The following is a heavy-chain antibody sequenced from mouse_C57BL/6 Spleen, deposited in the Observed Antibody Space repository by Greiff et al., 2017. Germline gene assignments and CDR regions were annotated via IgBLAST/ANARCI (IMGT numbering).Heavy chain of an antibody. CDR3: ARRWFYYAMDD. J-gene: IGHJ4*01. D-gene: IGHD2-2*01. V-gene: IGHV1-61*01. Sequence: QVQLQQPGAELVRPGSSVKLSCKASGYTFTSYWMDWVKQRPGQGLEWIGNIYPSDSETHYNQKFKDKATLTVDKSSSTAYMQLSSLTSEDSAVYYCARRWFYYAMDDWGQGTSVTVSS. CDR1: GYTFTSYW. CDR2: IYPSDSET.